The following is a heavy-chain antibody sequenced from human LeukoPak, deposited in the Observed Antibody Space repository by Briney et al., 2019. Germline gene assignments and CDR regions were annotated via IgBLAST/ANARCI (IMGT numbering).Heavy chain of an antibody. V-gene: IGHV4-34*01. J-gene: IGHJ4*02. CDR3: ARVNSHERKGYFLTF. Sequence: SETLSLACAVYGGSFSDYHWTWIRQPPGKGLEWIGEVNHTGGSNYTPSLKDRVNISVDTSKNQFSLKLSAVTAADTAVYYCARVNSHERKGYFLTFWGRGTPVTVSS. D-gene: IGHD5-18*01. CDR2: VNHTGGS. CDR1: GGSFSDYH.